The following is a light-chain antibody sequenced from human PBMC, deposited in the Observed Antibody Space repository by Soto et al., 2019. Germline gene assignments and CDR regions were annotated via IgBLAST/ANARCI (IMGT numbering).Light chain of an antibody. J-gene: IGKJ1*01. CDR2: LGC. CDR3: MQALYPLWT. V-gene: IGKV2-28*01. Sequence: VASQSPIARPVTPGEPTSISCRSSQSLLHSNGYNYLDWYLQKPGRSPQLLIYLGCNRASGVPDRFSGSGSGKDFTLKISIVEAEDVGGYCCMQALYPLWTFCQGTKVDI. CDR1: QSLLHSNGYNY.